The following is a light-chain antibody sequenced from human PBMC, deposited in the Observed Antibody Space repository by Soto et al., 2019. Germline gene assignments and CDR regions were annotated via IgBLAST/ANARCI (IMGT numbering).Light chain of an antibody. Sequence: EIVLTQSPGTLSLSPGERATLSCRASQSVSSSYLAWYQQKPGQAPRLLIYGASSRATGIPDRFSGSGSGTDFTLTINRLEPEDFAVYYCQQRSSWPPTFGQGTRLEIK. CDR3: QQRSSWPPT. CDR1: QSVSSSY. CDR2: GAS. J-gene: IGKJ5*01. V-gene: IGKV3D-20*02.